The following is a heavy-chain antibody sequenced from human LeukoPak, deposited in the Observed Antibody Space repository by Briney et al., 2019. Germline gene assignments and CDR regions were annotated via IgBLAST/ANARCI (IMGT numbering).Heavy chain of an antibody. Sequence: GGSLRLSCAASGFTFSNSWMSWVRQAPGKGLEWVATIKPDGSAQYYVDSVKGRFTISRDNSKNTLYLQMNSLRAEDTAVYYCAKDLYASSWSNTFDYWGQGTLVTVSS. CDR2: IKPDGSAQ. D-gene: IGHD6-13*01. CDR1: GFTFSNSW. J-gene: IGHJ4*02. CDR3: AKDLYASSWSNTFDY. V-gene: IGHV3-7*01.